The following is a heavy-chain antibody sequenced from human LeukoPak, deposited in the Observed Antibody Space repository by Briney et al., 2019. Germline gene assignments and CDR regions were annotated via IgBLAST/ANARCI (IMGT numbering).Heavy chain of an antibody. CDR3: ARDYYGSGGYYPNWFDP. V-gene: IGHV1-69*04. D-gene: IGHD3-10*01. CDR1: GGTFSSYA. J-gene: IGHJ5*02. Sequence: ASVKVSCQASGGTFSSYAISWVRPAPGQGLEWMGRIIPILGIANYAQKFQGRVTITADKSTSTAYMELSSLRSEDTAVYYCARDYYGSGGYYPNWFDPWGQGTLVTVSS. CDR2: IIPILGIA.